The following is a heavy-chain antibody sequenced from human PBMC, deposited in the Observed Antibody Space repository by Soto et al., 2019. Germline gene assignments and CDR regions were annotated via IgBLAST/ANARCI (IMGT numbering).Heavy chain of an antibody. CDR1: GGTFSSYA. CDR2: IIPIFGTA. CDR3: ACSVGPPLEWLSPLGY. Sequence: QVQLVQSGAEVKKPGSSVKVSCKASGGTFSSYAISWVRQAPGQGLEWMGGIIPIFGTANYAQKFQGRVTITADESTSTAYLELSSLRSEDTAVYYCACSVGPPLEWLSPLGYWGQGTLVTVSS. J-gene: IGHJ4*02. D-gene: IGHD3-3*01. V-gene: IGHV1-69*01.